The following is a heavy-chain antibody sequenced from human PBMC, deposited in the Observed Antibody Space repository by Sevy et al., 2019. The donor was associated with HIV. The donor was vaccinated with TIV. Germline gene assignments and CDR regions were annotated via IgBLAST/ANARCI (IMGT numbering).Heavy chain of an antibody. D-gene: IGHD4-17*01. CDR2: IYYSGGT. CDR3: ARQNYGDYFDY. V-gene: IGHV4-39*01. J-gene: IGHJ4*02. Sequence: SETLSLTCTVSGGSISSSSYYWGWIRQPPGKGLEWIGSIYYSGGTYYNPSLKSRVTISVDTSKNQFSLKLSSVTAADTAVYYCARQNYGDYFDYWGQGTLVTVSS. CDR1: GGSISSSSYY.